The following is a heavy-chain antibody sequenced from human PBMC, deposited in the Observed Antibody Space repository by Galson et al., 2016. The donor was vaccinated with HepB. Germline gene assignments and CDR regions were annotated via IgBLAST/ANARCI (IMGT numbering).Heavy chain of an antibody. Sequence: CAISGDSVSREDAAWNWIRQSPSRGLEWLGRTYYRSKWYNEYAVSVQSRITINPDTSKNQFSLQLNSVTLEDTAVYYCARGVAPWALGSLGFHMDVWGQGTLVTVSS. CDR1: GDSVSREDAA. J-gene: IGHJ4*02. V-gene: IGHV6-1*01. CDR3: ARGVAPWALGSLGFHMDV. CDR2: TYYRSKWYN. D-gene: IGHD1-26*01.